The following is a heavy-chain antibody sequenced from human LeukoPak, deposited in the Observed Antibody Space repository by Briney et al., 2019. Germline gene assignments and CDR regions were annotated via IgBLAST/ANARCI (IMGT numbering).Heavy chain of an antibody. D-gene: IGHD4-23*01. CDR2: IYYSGST. V-gene: IGHV4-31*03. J-gene: IGHJ3*02. CDR3: ASPDYGGNSGGAFDI. CDR1: GGSISSGGYY. Sequence: PSETLSLTCTVSGGSISSGGYYWSWIRQHPGKGLEWIRYIYYSGSTYYNPSLKSRVTISVYTSKNQFSLKLSSVTAADTAVYYRASPDYGGNSGGAFDIWGQGTMVTVSS.